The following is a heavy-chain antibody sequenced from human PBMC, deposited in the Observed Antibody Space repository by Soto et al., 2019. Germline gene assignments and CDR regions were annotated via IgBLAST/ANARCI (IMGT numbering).Heavy chain of an antibody. CDR3: ARDMTYYYDSSGYFDAFDI. CDR1: GGSISSGGYY. V-gene: IGHV4-31*02. D-gene: IGHD3-22*01. J-gene: IGHJ3*02. CDR2: IYYSGST. Sequence: VSGGSISSGGYYWSWIRQHPGKGLEWIGYIYYSGSTYYNPSLKSRVTISVDTSKNQFSLKLSSVTAADTAVYYCARDMTYYYDSSGYFDAFDIWGQGTMVTVSS.